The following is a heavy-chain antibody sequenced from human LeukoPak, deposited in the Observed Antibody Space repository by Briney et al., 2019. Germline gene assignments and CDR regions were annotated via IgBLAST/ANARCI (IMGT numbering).Heavy chain of an antibody. D-gene: IGHD3-22*01. J-gene: IGHJ3*02. CDR1: GRSFSGYY. V-gene: IGHV4-34*01. CDR3: ARGSKRITMIVVVTRQKGAFDI. CDR2: INHSGST. Sequence: SETLSLTCAVYGRSFSGYYWSLIRQPPGKGLEWIGEINHSGSTNYNPSLKSRVTISVDTSKNQFSLKLSSVTAADTAVYYCARGSKRITMIVVVTRQKGAFDIWGQGTIVTVSS.